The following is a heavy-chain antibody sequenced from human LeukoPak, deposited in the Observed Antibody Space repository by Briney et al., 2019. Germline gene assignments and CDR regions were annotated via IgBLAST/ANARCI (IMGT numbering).Heavy chain of an antibody. CDR3: APLPYCSGGSCSGDFDY. Sequence: SETLSLTCAVYGGSFSGYYWSWIRQPPGKGLEWIGEINHSGSTNYNPSLKSRVTMSVDTSKNQFSLKLSSVTAADTAVYYCAPLPYCSGGSCSGDFDYWGQGTLVTVSS. CDR1: GGSFSGYY. D-gene: IGHD2-15*01. CDR2: INHSGST. J-gene: IGHJ4*02. V-gene: IGHV4-34*01.